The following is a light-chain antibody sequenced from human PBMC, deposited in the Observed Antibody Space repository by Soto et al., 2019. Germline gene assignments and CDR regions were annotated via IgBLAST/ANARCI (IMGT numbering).Light chain of an antibody. V-gene: IGKV3-15*01. CDR1: QSVSST. J-gene: IGKJ4*01. CDR2: GAS. CDR3: QQYNDWLALT. Sequence: DIVMTQSPATLSVSPGERATLSCRSSQSVSSTLAWYQQKPGQAPRLLIYGASTRATGIPARFSGSGSGTEFTLSISSLQSEDFAVYYCQQYNDWLALTFGGGTRVEIK.